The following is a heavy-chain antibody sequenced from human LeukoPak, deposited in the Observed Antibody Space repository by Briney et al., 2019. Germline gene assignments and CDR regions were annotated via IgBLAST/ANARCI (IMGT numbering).Heavy chain of an antibody. J-gene: IGHJ4*02. D-gene: IGHD3-10*01. CDR1: GFTFRSYA. CDR2: ISYDGSNK. CDR3: ARVRPKLVLLVEGDYYGSD. Sequence: GRSLRLSCEASGFTFRSYAMHWVRQAPGKGLEWVAVISYDGSNKYYADSVKGRFTISRDNSKNTLYLQRNSLRAEDTAVYYCARVRPKLVLLVEGDYYGSDWGQGTLVTVSS. V-gene: IGHV3-30*04.